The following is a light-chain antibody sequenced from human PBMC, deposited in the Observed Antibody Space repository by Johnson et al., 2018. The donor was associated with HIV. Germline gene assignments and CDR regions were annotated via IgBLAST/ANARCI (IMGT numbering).Light chain of an antibody. CDR1: SSNIGNNY. J-gene: IGLJ1*01. Sequence: QSVLTQPPSVSAAPGQKVTISCSGSSSNIGNNYVSWYQQLPGTAPKLLIYENNKRPSGIPDRFSGSKSGTSATLGITCLWPEDEADYYCLAWDTGGVFGTGTKVTVL. CDR2: ENN. V-gene: IGLV1-41*01. CDR3: LAWDTGGV.